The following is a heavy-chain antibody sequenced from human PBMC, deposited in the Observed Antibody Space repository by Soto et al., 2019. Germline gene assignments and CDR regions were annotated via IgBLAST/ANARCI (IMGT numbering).Heavy chain of an antibody. CDR1: GATFSGYA. V-gene: IGHV1-69*18. J-gene: IGHJ4*02. D-gene: IGHD2-2*03. Sequence: QVQLVQSGAEVKKPGSSVKVSCKASGATFSGYAINWVRQAPGQGLEWLGRIVPIFETLNYAERFQGRVAITEDESTTTVYMERTNLTQEDTAVYYCVVMGNVEVSNPSSFEYRGQGTQVTVSS. CDR3: VVMGNVEVSNPSSFEY. CDR2: IVPIFETL.